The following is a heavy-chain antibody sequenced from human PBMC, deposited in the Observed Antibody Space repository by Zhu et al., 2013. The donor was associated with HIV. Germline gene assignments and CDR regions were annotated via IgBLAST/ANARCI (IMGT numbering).Heavy chain of an antibody. Sequence: QLVQSGAEVKKPGSSVKVSCKASGGTFSSYAISWVRQAPGQGLEWMGGIIPIFGTANYAQKFQGRVTITADESTSIAYMELSSLRSEDTAVYYCARGLLWFRELGDWFDPVGPGNPGHRSPQ. V-gene: IGHV1-69*01. CDR1: GGTFSSYA. CDR3: ARGLLWFRELGDWFDP. D-gene: IGHD3-10*01. J-gene: IGHJ5*02. CDR2: IIPIFGTA.